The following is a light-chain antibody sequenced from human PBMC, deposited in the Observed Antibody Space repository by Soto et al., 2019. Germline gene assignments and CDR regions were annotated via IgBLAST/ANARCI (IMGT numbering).Light chain of an antibody. CDR2: EGG. V-gene: IGLV2-23*03. J-gene: IGLJ1*01. CDR3: CSYAGYSTFV. CDR1: SSDVGGYNF. Sequence: QSALTQPASVSGSPGQSITISCTGTSSDVGGYNFVSWYQQHPGKAPKLMIFEGGKRPSGVSNRFSGSKSGNTASLTISGLQAEDEADYYCCSYAGYSTFVFGTGTKLTVL.